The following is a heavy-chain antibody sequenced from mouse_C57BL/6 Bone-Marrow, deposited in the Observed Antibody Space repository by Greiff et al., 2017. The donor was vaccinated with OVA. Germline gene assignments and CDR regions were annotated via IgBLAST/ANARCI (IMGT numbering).Heavy chain of an antibody. D-gene: IGHD1-1*01. CDR1: GFNIKDDY. J-gene: IGHJ1*03. V-gene: IGHV14-4*01. Sequence: VQLQQSGAELVRPGASVKLSCTASGFNIKDDYMHWVKQRPEQGLEWIGRIDPENGGTEYASKFQGKATITADTSSNTAYLQLSSLTSEDTAVYYCTLYYCGSGCWDFDGWGTGTTVTVSS. CDR2: IDPENGGT. CDR3: TLYYCGSGCWDFDG.